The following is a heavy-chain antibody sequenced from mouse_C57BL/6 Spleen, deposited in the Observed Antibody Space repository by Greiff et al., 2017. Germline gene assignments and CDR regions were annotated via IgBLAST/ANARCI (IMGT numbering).Heavy chain of an antibody. J-gene: IGHJ3*01. Sequence: QVQLQQSGAELVRPGTSVKVSCKASGYAFTNYLIEWVKQRPGQGLEWIGVINPGSGGTNYNEKFKGKATLTADKASSTAYMQRSSLTSEDSAVYFCARKDGSSWFAYWGQGTLVTVSA. V-gene: IGHV1-54*01. CDR1: GYAFTNYL. CDR3: ARKDGSSWFAY. CDR2: INPGSGGT. D-gene: IGHD2-3*01.